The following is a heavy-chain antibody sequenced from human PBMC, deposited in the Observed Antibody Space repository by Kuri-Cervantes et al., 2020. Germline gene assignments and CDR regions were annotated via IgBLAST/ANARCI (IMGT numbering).Heavy chain of an antibody. CDR3: AREGSTYYNFWSGYSVNFDY. D-gene: IGHD3-3*01. J-gene: IGHJ4*02. CDR1: GFTFSSYW. Sequence: GGSLRLSCAASGFTFSSYWMSWVRQAPGNGLEWVANIKQDGSEKYYVDSVKGRFTISRDNAKNSLYLQMNSLRAEDTAVYYCAREGSTYYNFWSGYSVNFDYWGQGTLVTVSS. CDR2: IKQDGSEK. V-gene: IGHV3-7*04.